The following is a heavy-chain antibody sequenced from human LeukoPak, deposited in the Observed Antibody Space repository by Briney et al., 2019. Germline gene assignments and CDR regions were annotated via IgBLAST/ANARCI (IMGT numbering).Heavy chain of an antibody. D-gene: IGHD5-24*01. J-gene: IGHJ6*02. Sequence: PGGSLRLSCAASGFTFSIYEMNWVRQAPGQGLEWVSYISSSDTTIHYADSVKGRFTISRDNARNSLYLQMNSLRAEDTAVYYCARSRRDNYYYYYGMDVWGQGTTVTVSS. V-gene: IGHV3-48*03. CDR1: GFTFSIYE. CDR2: ISSSDTTI. CDR3: ARSRRDNYYYYYGMDV.